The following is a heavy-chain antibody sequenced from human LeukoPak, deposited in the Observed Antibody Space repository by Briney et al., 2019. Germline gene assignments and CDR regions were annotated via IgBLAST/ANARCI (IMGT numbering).Heavy chain of an antibody. J-gene: IGHJ3*02. CDR2: FRGGGGSA. D-gene: IGHD4-17*01. Sequence: PGGSLRLSCTASGFTFSAHAMMWVRQAPGKVPEWVSAFRGGGGSAFYADSVKGRFTSSRDNSKYTLFLQMNSLRSEDTAVYYCARDPNGDYIGAFDMWGPGTMVTVSS. CDR1: GFTFSAHA. CDR3: ARDPNGDYIGAFDM. V-gene: IGHV3-23*01.